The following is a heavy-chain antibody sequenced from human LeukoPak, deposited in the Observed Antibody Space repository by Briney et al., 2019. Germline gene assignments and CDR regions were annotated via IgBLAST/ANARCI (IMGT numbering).Heavy chain of an antibody. J-gene: IGHJ4*02. V-gene: IGHV4-59*01. CDR1: GGSISGYY. Sequence: SETLSLTCTVSGGSISGYYWNWIRQPPGKGLEWIGYIYYSGHTNYNPSLKGRVTISVDTSRNQFSLRLTSVTAADAAVYYCARWNGGSYHFDRWGRGALVTVSS. CDR3: ARWNGGSYHFDR. CDR2: IYYSGHT. D-gene: IGHD1-26*01.